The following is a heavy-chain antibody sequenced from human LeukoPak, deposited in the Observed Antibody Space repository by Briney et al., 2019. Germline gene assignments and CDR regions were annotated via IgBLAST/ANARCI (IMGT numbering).Heavy chain of an antibody. CDR3: ATKQWLAPPPDS. J-gene: IGHJ4*02. Sequence: GGSLRLSCAASGFNFSKYWMLWVRQAPGKGLESVSRINTDGTVTTYADSLKGRFTVSRDNADNTMFLQMNSVRDEDTAVYYCATKQWLAPPPDSWGQGTPVTVSS. D-gene: IGHD6-19*01. CDR1: GFNFSKYW. CDR2: INTDGTVT. V-gene: IGHV3-74*01.